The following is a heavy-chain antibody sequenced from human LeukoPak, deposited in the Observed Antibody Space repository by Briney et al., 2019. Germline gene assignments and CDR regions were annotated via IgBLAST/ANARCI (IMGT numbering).Heavy chain of an antibody. V-gene: IGHV3-48*01. D-gene: IGHD3-22*01. J-gene: IGHJ4*02. CDR3: AREDYYDSSAYPSRGFDY. Sequence: GESLKISCAASGFIFSSYIMNWVRQAPGKGLEWVSYISRDSGTIYEADSVKGRLTISRDNARNSLFLQMNSLRAEDTATYYCAREDYYDSSAYPSRGFDYWGQGTLVTVSS. CDR1: GFIFSSYI. CDR2: ISRDSGTI.